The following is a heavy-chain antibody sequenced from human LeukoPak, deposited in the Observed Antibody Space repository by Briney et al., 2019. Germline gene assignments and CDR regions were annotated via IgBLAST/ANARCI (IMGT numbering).Heavy chain of an antibody. D-gene: IGHD5-24*01. Sequence: SENLSLTCTVSGGSISSYYWSWIRQPPGKGLEWIGYIYYSGSTNYNPSLKSRVTISVDTSKNQFSLKLSSVTAADTAVYYCARFGGGGYNSAEYYFDYWGQGTLVTVSS. V-gene: IGHV4-59*01. CDR2: IYYSGST. CDR1: GGSISSYY. CDR3: ARFGGGGYNSAEYYFDY. J-gene: IGHJ4*02.